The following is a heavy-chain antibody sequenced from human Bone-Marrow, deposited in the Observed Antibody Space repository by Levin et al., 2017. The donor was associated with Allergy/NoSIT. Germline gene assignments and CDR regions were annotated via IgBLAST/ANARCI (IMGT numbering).Heavy chain of an antibody. CDR1: GYTFTSYA. J-gene: IGHJ6*03. CDR2: INTNTGNP. CDR3: ARASSQLWLLFEYDYLPAKKEDYYYYYMDV. Sequence: ASVKVSCKASGYTFTSYAMNWVRQAPGQGLEWMGWINTNTGNPTYAQGFTGRFVFSLDTSVSTAYLQISSLKAEDTAVYYCARASSQLWLLFEYDYLPAKKEDYYYYYMDVWGKGTTVTVSS. D-gene: IGHD5-18*01. V-gene: IGHV7-4-1*02.